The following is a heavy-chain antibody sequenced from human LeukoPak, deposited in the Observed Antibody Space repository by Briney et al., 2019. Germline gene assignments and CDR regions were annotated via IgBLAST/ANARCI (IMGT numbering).Heavy chain of an antibody. D-gene: IGHD3-22*01. J-gene: IGHJ1*01. CDR2: IWYDGSNK. CDR3: AREYYYDSSWIQH. CDR1: GFSFSIFW. V-gene: IGHV3-33*08. Sequence: GGSLRLSCAASGFSFSIFWMTWVRQAPGKGLEWVAVIWYDGSNKYYADSVKGRFTISRDNSKNTLYLQMNSLRAEDTAVYYCAREYYYDSSWIQHWGQGTLVTVSS.